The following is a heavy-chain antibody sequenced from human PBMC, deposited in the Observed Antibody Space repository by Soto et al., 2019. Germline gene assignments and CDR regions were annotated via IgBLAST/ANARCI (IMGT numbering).Heavy chain of an antibody. V-gene: IGHV1-3*01. Sequence: QVQLVQSGAEVRKPGASVNISCRASGFTFSDNLINWVRQAPGQSLEWVGWINPDTGNTRYSQTCQGRVTISRHSSASIAYVEATDLTSEDTAVYYCARDILSVGPRANDAFDVWGQGTMVIVSS. CDR3: ARDILSVGPRANDAFDV. J-gene: IGHJ3*01. D-gene: IGHD2-8*02. CDR1: GFTFSDNL. CDR2: INPDTGNT.